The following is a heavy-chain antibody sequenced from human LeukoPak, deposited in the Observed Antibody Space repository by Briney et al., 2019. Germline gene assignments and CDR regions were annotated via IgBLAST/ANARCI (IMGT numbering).Heavy chain of an antibody. Sequence: PGGSLRLSCAASGFTFSSYSMNWVRQAPGKGLEWASSISSSSSYIYYADSVKGRFTISRDNAKNSLYLQMNSLRAEDTAVYYCARDTYNYYYDSSGYSKPFDYWGQGTLVTVSS. CDR2: ISSSSSYI. CDR1: GFTFSSYS. D-gene: IGHD3-22*01. V-gene: IGHV3-21*01. CDR3: ARDTYNYYYDSSGYSKPFDY. J-gene: IGHJ4*02.